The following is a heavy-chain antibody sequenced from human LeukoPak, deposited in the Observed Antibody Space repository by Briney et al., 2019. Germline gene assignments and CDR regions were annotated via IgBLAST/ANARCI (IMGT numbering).Heavy chain of an antibody. D-gene: IGHD4-17*01. CDR2: IWYDGSNK. Sequence: GGSLRLSCAASGFTFSSYGMHWVRQAPGKGLEGVAVIWYDGSNKYYADSVKGRFTISRDNSKNTLYLQMNSLRAEDTAVYYCARDKVDYGDYPRAWYYGMDVWGQGTTVTVSS. J-gene: IGHJ6*02. CDR3: ARDKVDYGDYPRAWYYGMDV. CDR1: GFTFSSYG. V-gene: IGHV3-33*01.